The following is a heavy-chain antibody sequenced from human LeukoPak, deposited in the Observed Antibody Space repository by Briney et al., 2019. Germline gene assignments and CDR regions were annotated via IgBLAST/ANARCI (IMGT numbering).Heavy chain of an antibody. CDR1: GFTFSSYW. J-gene: IGHJ4*02. CDR2: IKQDGIER. V-gene: IGHV3-7*01. CDR3: ARRRCTSTSCFADY. D-gene: IGHD2-2*01. Sequence: GGSLRLSCAASGFTFSSYWMSWVRQAPGKGLEWVASIKQDGIERYYVDSVKGRFTISRDNAKNSLYLQMNSLRAEDTAVYYCARRRCTSTSCFADYWGQGTLVTVSS.